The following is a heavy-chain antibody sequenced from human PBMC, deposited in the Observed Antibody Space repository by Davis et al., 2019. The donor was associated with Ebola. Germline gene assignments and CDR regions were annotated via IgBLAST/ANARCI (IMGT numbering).Heavy chain of an antibody. Sequence: GESLITCCASACSFFSRKWMSWVREAPGTGLGWGARIRSVANSYATAYAASVKGRFTISRDDSKNTAYLQMNSLKTEDTAVYYCTTTVTRVSGAFDIWGQGTMVTVSS. J-gene: IGHJ3*02. CDR2: IRSVANSYAT. V-gene: IGHV3-73*01. CDR1: CSFFSRKW. CDR3: TTTVTRVSGAFDI. D-gene: IGHD4-17*01.